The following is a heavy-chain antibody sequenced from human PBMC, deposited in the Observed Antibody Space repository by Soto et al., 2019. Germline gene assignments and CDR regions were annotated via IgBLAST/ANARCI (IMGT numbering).Heavy chain of an antibody. D-gene: IGHD3-22*01. CDR1: RFTFSNYW. CDR2: INSDGSST. J-gene: IGHJ4*02. CDR3: ARDRVPYYDFNWFYL. Sequence: EVQLVESGGGLVQPGGSLRLSCAASRFTFSNYWMHWVRQAPGKGLVWVSRINSDGSSTGYADSVKGRFTISRDNAKNALYLRMNSLRAEDTAVYYCARDRVPYYDFNWFYLRGQGTLVTVSS. V-gene: IGHV3-74*01.